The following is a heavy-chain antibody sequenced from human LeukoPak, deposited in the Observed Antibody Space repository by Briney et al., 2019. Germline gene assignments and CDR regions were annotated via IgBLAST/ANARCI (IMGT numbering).Heavy chain of an antibody. CDR1: GFTFSDYY. V-gene: IGHV3-11*04. CDR3: ARVGVLSSSWLLY. D-gene: IGHD6-13*01. CDR2: ISSGGRTI. Sequence: KSGGSLRLSCAASGFTFSDYYMSWIRQAPGKGLEWVSYISSGGRTIYYADSVKGRFTISRDNAKNSMYLQMNSLRAEDTAVYYCARVGVLSSSWLLYWGQGTLVTVSS. J-gene: IGHJ4*02.